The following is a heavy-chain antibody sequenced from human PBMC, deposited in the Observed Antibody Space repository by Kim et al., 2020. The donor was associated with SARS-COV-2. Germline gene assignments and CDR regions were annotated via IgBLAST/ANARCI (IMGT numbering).Heavy chain of an antibody. D-gene: IGHD5-18*01. Sequence: SETLSLTCTVSGGSISSSSYYWGWIRQPPGKGLEWIGSIYYSGSTYYNPSLKGRVTISVDTSKNQYSLKLSSVTAADTAVYYCAEQGRRTAMVPINWFDPWGQGTLVTASS. J-gene: IGHJ5*02. CDR1: GGSISSSSYY. CDR3: AEQGRRTAMVPINWFDP. V-gene: IGHV4-39*01. CDR2: IYYSGST.